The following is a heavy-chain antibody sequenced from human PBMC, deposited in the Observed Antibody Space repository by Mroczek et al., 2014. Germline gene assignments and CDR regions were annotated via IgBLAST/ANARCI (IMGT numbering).Heavy chain of an antibody. CDR2: IGTAGDT. CDR3: ARAGDSGAFDI. V-gene: IGHV3-13*01. CDR1: GFTFSSYD. Sequence: VQLVQSGGGLVQPGGSLRLSCAASGFTFSSYDMHWVRQATGKGLEWVSAIGTAGDTYYPGSVKGRFTISRENAKNSLYLQMNSLRAGDTAVYYCARAGDSGAFDIWGQGTMVTVSS. J-gene: IGHJ3*02. D-gene: IGHD2-21*02.